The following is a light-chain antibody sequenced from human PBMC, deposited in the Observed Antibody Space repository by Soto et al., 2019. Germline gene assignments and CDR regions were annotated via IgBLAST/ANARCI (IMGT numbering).Light chain of an antibody. CDR3: QQRSNWIT. CDR2: DAS. V-gene: IGKV3-11*01. J-gene: IGKJ5*01. CDR1: QSVSRSY. Sequence: EIVLTQSPGTLSLSPGERATLSCRASQSVSRSYLAWYQQKPGQAPRLLIYDASYRATGIPARFSGSGSVTDFTLTISSLEPEDFAVYYCQQRSNWITFGQGTRLEI.